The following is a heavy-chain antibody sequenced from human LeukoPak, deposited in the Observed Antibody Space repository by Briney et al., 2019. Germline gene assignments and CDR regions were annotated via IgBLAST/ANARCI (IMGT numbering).Heavy chain of an antibody. CDR3: ARELDYGDY. CDR1: GYSFTSYW. V-gene: IGHV5-51*01. J-gene: IGHJ4*02. CDR2: INPTDSET. D-gene: IGHD1-7*01. Sequence: GESLKISCKASGYSFTSYWIGWVRQMPGKGLEYMGMINPTDSETRYSPSFLGQVTIPADKSISTAYLQWSSLEASDTAMYYCARELDYGDYWGQGTLVTVSS.